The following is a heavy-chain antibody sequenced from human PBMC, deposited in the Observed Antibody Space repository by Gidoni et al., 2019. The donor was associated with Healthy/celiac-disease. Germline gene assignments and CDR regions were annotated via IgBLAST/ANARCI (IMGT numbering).Heavy chain of an antibody. D-gene: IGHD6-19*01. J-gene: IGHJ4*02. V-gene: IGHV3-21*01. CDR2: ISSSSSYI. Sequence: EVQLVESGGGLVKPAGSLILSCAASGFTFSSYSMNWVRQAPGKGLEWVSSISSSSSYIYYADSVKGRFTISRDNAKNSLYLQMNSLRAEDTAVYYCARAIEEQWLVGSYWGQGTLVTVSS. CDR3: ARAIEEQWLVGSY. CDR1: GFTFSSYS.